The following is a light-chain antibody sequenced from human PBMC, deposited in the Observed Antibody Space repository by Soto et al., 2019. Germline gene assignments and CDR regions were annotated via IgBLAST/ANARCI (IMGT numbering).Light chain of an antibody. V-gene: IGLV2-8*01. CDR3: SSYAGSDLYV. Sequence: QSALTQPPSASGSPGQSVTISCTGTSSDVGGYKYVSWYQQHPGKAPKVMIYEVSKRSSGVPDRFSGSKSGNTASLTVSGLQAEDEADYYCSSYAGSDLYVFGSGTKVTVL. CDR2: EVS. CDR1: SSDVGGYKY. J-gene: IGLJ1*01.